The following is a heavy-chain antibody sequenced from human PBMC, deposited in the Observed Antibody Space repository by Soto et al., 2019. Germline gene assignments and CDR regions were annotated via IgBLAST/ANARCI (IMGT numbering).Heavy chain of an antibody. CDR1: GGSISSYY. CDR3: ARATYDSSGYYYPRY. V-gene: IGHV4-59*01. CDR2: IYYSGST. D-gene: IGHD3-22*01. J-gene: IGHJ4*02. Sequence: SETLSLTCTVSGGSISSYYWSWIRQPPGKGLEWIGYIYYSGSTDYNPSLKSRVTISVDTSKNQFSLKLSSVTAADTAVYYCARATYDSSGYYYPRYWGQGTLVPVSS.